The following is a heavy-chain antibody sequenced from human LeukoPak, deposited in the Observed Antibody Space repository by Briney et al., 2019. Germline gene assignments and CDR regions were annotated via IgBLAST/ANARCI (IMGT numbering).Heavy chain of an antibody. CDR3: ARDHNWGFDY. CDR1: GFTFSSFS. D-gene: IGHD7-27*01. Sequence: GGSLRLSCAASGFTFSSFSMNWVRQAPGEGLEWVSYISSSSAIYYADSVKGRFTISRDNAKNSVYLQMDSLRAEDTAVYYCARDHNWGFDYWGQGTLVTVSS. V-gene: IGHV3-48*04. CDR2: ISSSSAI. J-gene: IGHJ4*02.